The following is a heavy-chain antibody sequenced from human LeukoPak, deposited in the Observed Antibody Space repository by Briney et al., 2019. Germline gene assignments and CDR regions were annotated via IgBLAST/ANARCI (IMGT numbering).Heavy chain of an antibody. CDR2: IYYSGST. V-gene: IGHV4-59*01. J-gene: IGHJ5*02. D-gene: IGHD6-19*01. Sequence: SETLSLTCTVSGGSISSYYWSWIRQPPGKGLEWIGYIYYSGSTNYNPSLKSRVTISVDTSKNQFSLKLSSVTAADTAVYYCARVVAVAGSNWFYPGGQGTLVTVSS. CDR3: ARVVAVAGSNWFYP. CDR1: GGSISSYY.